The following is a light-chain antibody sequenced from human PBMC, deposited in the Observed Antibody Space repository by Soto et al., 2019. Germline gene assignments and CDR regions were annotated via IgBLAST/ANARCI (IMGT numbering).Light chain of an antibody. CDR1: STDFVSYNR. Sequence: QSALTQHPSVSGSIGQSVTISCTGTSTDFVSYNRVSWYQQPPGTAPKLMIYEVSKRPSGVPDRFSGSKSGNTASLTISGLQAADEADYYCSLYTSENAYVFGTGTKVTVL. J-gene: IGLJ1*01. CDR3: SLYTSENAYV. V-gene: IGLV2-18*01. CDR2: EVS.